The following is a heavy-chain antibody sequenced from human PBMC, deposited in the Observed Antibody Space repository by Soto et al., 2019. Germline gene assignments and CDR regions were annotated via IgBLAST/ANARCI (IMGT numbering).Heavy chain of an antibody. D-gene: IGHD3-3*01. J-gene: IGHJ4*02. CDR1: GFTFSSYA. V-gene: IGHV3-30-3*01. Sequence: QVQLVESGGGVVQPGRSLRLSCAASGFTFSSYAMHWVRQAPGKGLEWVAVISYDGNDESYTDSVKGRFTISRDTSKNTLYLQMNSLRPDDTAVYYCAKDRTSNFWSAYFDSWGQGTLIAVSS. CDR2: ISYDGNDE. CDR3: AKDRTSNFWSAYFDS.